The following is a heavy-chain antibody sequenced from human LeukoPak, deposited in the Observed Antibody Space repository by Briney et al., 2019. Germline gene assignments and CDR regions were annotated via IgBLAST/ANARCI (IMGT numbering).Heavy chain of an antibody. J-gene: IGHJ3*02. CDR2: KYARGNS. Sequence: SETLSLTCTVSGGSISNYYWSWIRQPAGKGLEWIGRKYARGNSNYNPPVQSRVAMSVDASKNQFSLKLRSVTAADTAVYYCARGRYCSADICTGGDSFDIWGQGTMVSVSS. CDR3: ARGRYCSADICTGGDSFDI. D-gene: IGHD2-15*01. CDR1: GGSISNYY. V-gene: IGHV4-4*07.